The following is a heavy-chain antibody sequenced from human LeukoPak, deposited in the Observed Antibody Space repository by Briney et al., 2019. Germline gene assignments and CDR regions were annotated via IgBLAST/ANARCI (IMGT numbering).Heavy chain of an antibody. CDR3: ATSRRGFEY. J-gene: IGHJ4*02. V-gene: IGHV3-23*01. CDR1: GFTFSSYA. CDR2: ITGGGAST. D-gene: IGHD6-13*01. Sequence: GGSLRLSCAASGFTFSSYAMSWVRQAPGKGLEWVSAITGGGASTYYADSVKGRFTISRDISKNTLYVQVNSLRAEDTAVYNCATSRRGFEYWGQGTLVTVSS.